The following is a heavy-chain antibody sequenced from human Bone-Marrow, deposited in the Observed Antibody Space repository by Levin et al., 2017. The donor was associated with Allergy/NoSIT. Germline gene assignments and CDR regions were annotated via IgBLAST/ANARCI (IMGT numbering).Heavy chain of an antibody. Sequence: ASVKVSCKASGDTFSSYAITWVRQAPGQGLEWMGGIIPMFGTTNYAQKFQGRVTITADGSTTTAYMELSSLRSEDTAGYYCAGGHYYGLGSYYYYFDYWGQGTLVTVSS. J-gene: IGHJ4*02. D-gene: IGHD3-10*01. CDR1: GDTFSSYA. CDR2: IIPMFGTT. V-gene: IGHV1-69*13. CDR3: AGGHYYGLGSYYYYFDY.